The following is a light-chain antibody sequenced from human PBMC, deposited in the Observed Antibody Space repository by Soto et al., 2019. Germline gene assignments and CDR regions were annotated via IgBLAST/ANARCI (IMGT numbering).Light chain of an antibody. J-gene: IGKJ3*01. CDR1: QSISSW. V-gene: IGKV1-5*03. CDR2: KAS. CDR3: QQYNRSPFT. Sequence: DIQMTQSPSTLSASVGDRVTITCRASQSISSWLAWYHQKPGKAPKLLICKASRLVSGVPSRFSGSGSGTEFTLPISSLQPDYLATYYCQQYNRSPFTFGPGAKEDIK.